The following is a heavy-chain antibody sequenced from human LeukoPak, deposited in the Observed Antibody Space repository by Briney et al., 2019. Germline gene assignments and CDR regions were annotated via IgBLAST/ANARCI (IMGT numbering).Heavy chain of an antibody. Sequence: GASVKVSCKASRYTFTSYDINWVRQATGQGLEWMGWMNPNSGNTGYAQKFQGRVTMTRNTSISTAYMELSSLRSEDTAVYYCARGREFPYYDFWSGYIRFDPWGQGTLVTVSS. CDR3: ARGREFPYYDFWSGYIRFDP. CDR2: MNPNSGNT. V-gene: IGHV1-8*01. D-gene: IGHD3-3*01. J-gene: IGHJ5*02. CDR1: RYTFTSYD.